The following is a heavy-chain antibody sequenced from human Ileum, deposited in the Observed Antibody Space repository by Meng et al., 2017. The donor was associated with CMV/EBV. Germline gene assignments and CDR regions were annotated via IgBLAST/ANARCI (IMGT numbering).Heavy chain of an antibody. V-gene: IGHV3-7*01. CDR1: GFTFAGSW. D-gene: IGHD4-11*01. CDR3: ARHGDYTWDD. Sequence: GGSLRLSCAASGFTFAGSWMSWVRQAPGKGLECVASIKKDGSEKYYVDSVKGRFTISRDNAENSLFLQMNSLRAEDTALYYCARHGDYTWDDWGQGTLVTVSS. J-gene: IGHJ4*02. CDR2: IKKDGSEK.